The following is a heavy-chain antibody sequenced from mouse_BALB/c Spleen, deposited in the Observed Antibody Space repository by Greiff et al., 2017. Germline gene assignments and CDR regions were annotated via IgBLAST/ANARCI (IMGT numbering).Heavy chain of an antibody. CDR3: ARSNWWFAY. CDR1: GYSITSDYA. Sequence: EVKLMESGPGLVKPSQSLSLTCTVTGYSITSDYAWNWIRQFPGNKLEWMGYISYSGSTSYNPSLKSRISITRDTSKNQFFLQLNSVTTEDTATYYCARSNWWFAYWGQGTLVTVSA. CDR2: ISYSGST. D-gene: IGHD4-1*01. J-gene: IGHJ3*01. V-gene: IGHV3-2*02.